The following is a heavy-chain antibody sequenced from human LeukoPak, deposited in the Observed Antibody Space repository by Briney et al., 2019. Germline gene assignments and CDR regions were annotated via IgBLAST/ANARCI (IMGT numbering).Heavy chain of an antibody. CDR1: NGSIGTYH. D-gene: IGHD3-16*02. CDR2: IYYSGRT. CDR3: ASAIVDPDTFDI. V-gene: IGHV4-59*01. Sequence: ASETLSLTCTVSNGSIGTYHWSWIRQPPGEGPEWIGYIYYSGRTIHSPSLKSRVTMSVDTSKNQFSLKLSSVTAADTAVYYCASAIVDPDTFDIWGQGKMVTVSS. J-gene: IGHJ3*02.